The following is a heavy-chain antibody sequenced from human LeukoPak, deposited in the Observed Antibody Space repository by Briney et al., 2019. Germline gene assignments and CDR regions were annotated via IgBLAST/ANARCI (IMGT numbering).Heavy chain of an antibody. CDR1: GFTFSNYV. V-gene: IGHV3-23*01. D-gene: IGHD5-12*01. Sequence: GGSLRLSCAVSGFTFSNYVMSWVRQAPGKGLEWVSGIIGSGDITYYADSVKGRFTISRDNSKNTLYLQMSTLRADDTGVYYRARAARGYHYWGQGTLVTVSS. CDR2: IIGSGDIT. CDR3: ARAARGYHY. J-gene: IGHJ4*02.